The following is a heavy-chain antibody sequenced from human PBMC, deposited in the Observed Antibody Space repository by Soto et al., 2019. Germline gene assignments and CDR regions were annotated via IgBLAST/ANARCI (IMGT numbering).Heavy chain of an antibody. Sequence: SETLSLTCAVSGYSISSGYFWAWIRQPPGKGREWIGNVYHTGTTYYNPSLKSRFTISVDTSKNQFSLNLNFVTAADTALYYCARVPKGGFDPWGQGTLVTVSS. CDR3: ARVPKGGFDP. J-gene: IGHJ5*02. V-gene: IGHV4-38-2*01. CDR1: GYSISSGYF. CDR2: VYHTGTT. D-gene: IGHD3-16*01.